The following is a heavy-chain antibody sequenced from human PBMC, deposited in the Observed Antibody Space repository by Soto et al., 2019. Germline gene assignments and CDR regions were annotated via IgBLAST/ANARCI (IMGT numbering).Heavy chain of an antibody. Sequence: QLQLQESGPGLVKPSETLSLTCAVSGGSISGYYWTWIRQPPGKGLEWVGSLFYGGTIDYNASLKSRLTISVDTSKNQFSLKLRSVTAADTAVYYCGRHRGLAPVYWGQGTLVTASS. D-gene: IGHD3-10*01. CDR2: LFYGGTI. J-gene: IGHJ4*02. CDR3: GRHRGLAPVY. V-gene: IGHV4-39*01. CDR1: GGSISGYY.